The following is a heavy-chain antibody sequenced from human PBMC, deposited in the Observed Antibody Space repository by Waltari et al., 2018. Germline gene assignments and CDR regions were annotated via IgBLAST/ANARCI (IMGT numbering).Heavy chain of an antibody. CDR3: ARAREVAGNDY. CDR2: IYYSGST. CDR1: GGSVSSGSYS. J-gene: IGHJ4*02. D-gene: IGHD6-19*01. V-gene: IGHV4-61*01. Sequence: QVQLQESGPGLVKPSETLSLTCTVSGGSVSSGSYSWSWIRQPPGKGLEWIGYIYYSGSTNYNPSLKSRVTISVDTSKNQFSLKLSSVTAADTAVYYCARAREVAGNDYWGQGTLVTVSS.